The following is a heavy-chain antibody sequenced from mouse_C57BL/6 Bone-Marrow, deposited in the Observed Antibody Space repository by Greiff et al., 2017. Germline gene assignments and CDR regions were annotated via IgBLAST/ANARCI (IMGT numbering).Heavy chain of an antibody. CDR2: IYPGDGDT. V-gene: IGHV1-82*01. CDR1: GYAFSSSW. CDR3: ARTGTGYFDY. D-gene: IGHD4-1*01. Sequence: VHVKQSGPELVKPGASVKISCKASGYAFSSSWMNWVKQRPGKGLEWIGRIYPGDGDTNYNGKFKGKATLTADKSSSTAYMQLSSLTSEDSAVYFCARTGTGYFDYWGQGTTLTVSS. J-gene: IGHJ2*01.